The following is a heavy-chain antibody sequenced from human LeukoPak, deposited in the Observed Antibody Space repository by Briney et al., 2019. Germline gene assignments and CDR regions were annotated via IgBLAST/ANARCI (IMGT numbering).Heavy chain of an antibody. CDR3: ARDKRNFWSGYYVYYYYYMDV. V-gene: IGHV1-18*01. CDR2: ISAYNGNT. J-gene: IGHJ6*03. CDR1: GYTFTSYG. Sequence: ASVKVSCKASGYTFTSYGISWVRQAPGQGLEWMGWISAYNGNTNYAQKLQGRVTMTTDTSTSTAYMGLRSLRSDDTAVYYCARDKRNFWSGYYVYYYYYMDVWGKGTTVTVSS. D-gene: IGHD3-3*01.